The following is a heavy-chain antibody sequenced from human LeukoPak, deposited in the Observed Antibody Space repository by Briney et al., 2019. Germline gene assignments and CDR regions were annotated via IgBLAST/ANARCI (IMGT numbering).Heavy chain of an antibody. Sequence: GGSLRLSCAASGFTFSSYGMHWVRQAPGKGLEWVAVIWYDGSNKYYADSVKGRFTISRDNSKNTLYLQMNSLRAEDTAVYYCARDRVYYGSVSTFDYWGQGTLVTVSS. CDR3: ARDRVYYGSVSTFDY. CDR2: IWYDGSNK. D-gene: IGHD3-10*01. V-gene: IGHV3-33*01. CDR1: GFTFSSYG. J-gene: IGHJ4*02.